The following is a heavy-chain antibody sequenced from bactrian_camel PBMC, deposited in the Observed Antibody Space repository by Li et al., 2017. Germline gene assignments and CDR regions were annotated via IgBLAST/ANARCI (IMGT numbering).Heavy chain of an antibody. CDR3: AKDRTGGSWYGADFGY. CDR2: INSGGSST. CDR1: GFTFTDYW. V-gene: IGHV3S1*01. Sequence: HVQLVESGGGLVQPGGSLRLSCAASGFTFTDYWMYWVRQAPGKGLEWVSGINSGGSSTYYADSVKGRFTISRDNDKNTPYLQLNSLKTEDTAMYYCAKDRTGGSWYGADFGYWGQGTQVTVS. D-gene: IGHD6*01. J-gene: IGHJ6*01.